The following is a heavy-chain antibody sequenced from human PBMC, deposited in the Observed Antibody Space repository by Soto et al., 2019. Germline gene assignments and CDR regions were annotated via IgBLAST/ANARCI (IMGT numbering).Heavy chain of an antibody. Sequence: QVQLVQSGAEVKKPGSSVKVSCKASGGTFSSYAISWVRQAPGQGLEWMGGIIPIPGTANYAQKFQGRVTITADECTSTAYMELSSLRSEDTAVYYCARSQGSSTSLEIYYYYYYGMDVWCQGTTVTVSS. CDR2: IIPIPGTA. CDR1: GGTFSSYA. J-gene: IGHJ6*02. V-gene: IGHV1-69*01. D-gene: IGHD2-2*01. CDR3: ARSQGSSTSLEIYYYYYYGMDV.